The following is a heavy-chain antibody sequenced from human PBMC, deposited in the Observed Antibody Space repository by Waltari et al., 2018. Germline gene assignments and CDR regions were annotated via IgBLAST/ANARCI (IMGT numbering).Heavy chain of an antibody. V-gene: IGHV3-30-3*01. J-gene: IGHJ4*02. Sequence: QVQLVESGGGVVQPGRSLRLSCAASGFTFSSYAMTWVRQAQGKGLEWVAVVSYEGINKYYADSVKGRFTISRDNSKNTLYLQMNSLRAEDTAVYYCARGEGWDHIVVVPAALFDYWGQGTLVTVSS. CDR2: VSYEGINK. CDR3: ARGEGWDHIVVVPAALFDY. D-gene: IGHD2-2*01. CDR1: GFTFSSYA.